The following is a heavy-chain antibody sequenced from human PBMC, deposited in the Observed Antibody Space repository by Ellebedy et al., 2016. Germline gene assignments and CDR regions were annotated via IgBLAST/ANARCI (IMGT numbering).Heavy chain of an antibody. CDR1: GFTFSSYG. D-gene: IGHD1-26*01. J-gene: IGHJ6*03. V-gene: IGHV3-33*08. CDR3: ARDRRELFDMDV. Sequence: GGSLRLSXAASGFTFSSYGMHWVRQAPGKGLEWVAVIWYDGSNKYYADSVKGRFTISRDNSKNTLYLQMNSLRAEDTAVYYCARDRRELFDMDVWGKGTTVTVSS. CDR2: IWYDGSNK.